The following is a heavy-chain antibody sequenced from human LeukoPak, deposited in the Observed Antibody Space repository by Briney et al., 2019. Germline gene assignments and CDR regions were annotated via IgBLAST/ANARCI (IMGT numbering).Heavy chain of an antibody. D-gene: IGHD1-1*01. CDR3: ARVEATTGRNYHYRYMDI. Sequence: PGGSLRLPCAASGFYFSGYSMNWVRQAPGKGLEWVSSINTGSTYMYYADSVKGRVTISRDNAKNSLHLQMSSLRAEDTAVYFCARVEATTGRNYHYRYMDIWSKGITVIVSS. CDR2: INTGSTYM. CDR1: GFYFSGYS. J-gene: IGHJ6*03. V-gene: IGHV3-21*01.